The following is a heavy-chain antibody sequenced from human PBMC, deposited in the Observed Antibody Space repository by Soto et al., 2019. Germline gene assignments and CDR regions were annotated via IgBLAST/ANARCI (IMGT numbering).Heavy chain of an antibody. J-gene: IGHJ4*01. CDR1: GGSFSGYY. V-gene: IGHV4-34*01. Sequence: SETLSLTCAVYGGSFSGYYWSWIRQPPGKGLEWIGEINHSGSTNYNPSLKSRVTISVDTSKNQFSLKLSPVTAADTAVYYCARGMRSHQLVSGFAYLGHETLVTVSS. D-gene: IGHD6-13*01. CDR3: ARGMRSHQLVSGFAY. CDR2: INHSGST.